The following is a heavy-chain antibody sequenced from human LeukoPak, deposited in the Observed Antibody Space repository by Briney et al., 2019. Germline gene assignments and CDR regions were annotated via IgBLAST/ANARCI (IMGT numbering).Heavy chain of an antibody. CDR2: IYHSGST. D-gene: IGHD3-10*01. CDR1: GGSISSYY. Sequence: SETLSLTCTVSGGSISSYYWSWIRQPPGKGLEWIGSIYHSGSTNYNPSLKSRVTISVDTSKNQFSLKLSSVTAADSAVYYCARSELLWFGGVNSGFDYWGQGTLVTVSS. J-gene: IGHJ4*02. CDR3: ARSELLWFGGVNSGFDY. V-gene: IGHV4-59*01.